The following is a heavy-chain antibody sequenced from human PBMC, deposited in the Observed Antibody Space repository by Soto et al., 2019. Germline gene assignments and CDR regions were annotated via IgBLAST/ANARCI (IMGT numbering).Heavy chain of an antibody. CDR3: ARGRASLNCSGGSCYDWFDP. Sequence: ASVKVSCKASGGTFSSYAISWVRQAPGQGLEWMGGIIPILGIANDEQKFQGRVTITADKSTSTAYMELSSLRSEDTAVYYCARGRASLNCSGGSCYDWFDPWGQGTLVTVSS. D-gene: IGHD2-15*01. J-gene: IGHJ5*02. V-gene: IGHV1-69*10. CDR1: GGTFSSYA. CDR2: IIPILGIA.